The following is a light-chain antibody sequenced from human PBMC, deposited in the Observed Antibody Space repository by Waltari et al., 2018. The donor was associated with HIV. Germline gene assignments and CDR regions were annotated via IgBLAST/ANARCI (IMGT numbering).Light chain of an antibody. CDR2: RND. J-gene: IGLJ2*01. V-gene: IGLV1-47*01. CDR3: ADWDDSLGGAV. CDR1: GHNNGPNS. Sequence: QSVVPQPLSASVTPGQSVTISCSGRGHNNGPNSDTWYHHFPGTAPKLLIYRNDQRRSGRPRRCSGSQSRTSASLAISGLQYDDVADYYWADWDDSLGGAVFSGGTKLTVL.